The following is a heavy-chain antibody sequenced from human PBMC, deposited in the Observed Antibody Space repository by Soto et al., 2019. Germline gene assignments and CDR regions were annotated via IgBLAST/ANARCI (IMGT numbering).Heavy chain of an antibody. J-gene: IGHJ3*01. D-gene: IGHD2-21*01. V-gene: IGHV3-23*01. Sequence: EVQLFESGGGLEQPGGSLRLSCAASGFTFSSYALSWVRQAPGKGLEWVSGISSSDPRTYYADSVKGRFTISRDNPHNTLYLQMHSLRAEDTAVYYFAKRMLWSTTTVPPSPGFDFWGQGKMVHVSS. CDR2: ISSSDPRT. CDR3: AKRMLWSTTTVPPSPGFDF. CDR1: GFTFSSYA.